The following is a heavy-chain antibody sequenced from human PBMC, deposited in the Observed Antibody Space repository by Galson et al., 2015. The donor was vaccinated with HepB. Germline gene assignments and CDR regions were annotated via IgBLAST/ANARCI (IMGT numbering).Heavy chain of an antibody. D-gene: IGHD3-3*02. CDR3: SRTLPGIDLDY. V-gene: IGHV3-72*01. J-gene: IGHJ4*02. CDR1: GFTFSSHA. Sequence: SLRLSCAASGFTFSSHALNWVRQAPGKGLEWVGRVRHKARRYTTDYVASVEGRFTISRDDSKNSLYLQMDSLKTEDTAVYYCSRTLPGIDLDYWGQGTLVTVSS. CDR2: VRHKARRYTT.